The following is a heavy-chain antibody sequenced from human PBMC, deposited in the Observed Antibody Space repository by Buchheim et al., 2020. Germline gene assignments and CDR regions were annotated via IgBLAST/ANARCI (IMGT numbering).Heavy chain of an antibody. CDR2: IYYSGST. Sequence: QLQLQESGPGLVKPSETLSLTCTVSGGSISSSSYYWGWIRQPPGKGLEWIGSIYYSGSTYYTPSLKSRVTISVDTSKNQFSLKLSSVTAADTAVYYCARRGDRGYEDFDYWGQGTL. CDR1: GGSISSSSYY. J-gene: IGHJ4*02. D-gene: IGHD5-12*01. V-gene: IGHV4-39*01. CDR3: ARRGDRGYEDFDY.